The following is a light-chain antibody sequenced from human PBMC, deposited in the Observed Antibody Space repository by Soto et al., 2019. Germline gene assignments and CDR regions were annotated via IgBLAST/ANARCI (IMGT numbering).Light chain of an antibody. Sequence: QSALTQPASVSGSPGQSITISCTGTSSDVGSYNLVSWYQQHPGKAPKLMIYEGSKRPSGVSNRFSGSKSGNTATLTISGLQAEGEADYYCCSDACTVVFGGGTKLTVL. CDR3: CSDACTVV. CDR1: SSDVGSYNL. J-gene: IGLJ2*01. V-gene: IGLV2-23*01. CDR2: EGS.